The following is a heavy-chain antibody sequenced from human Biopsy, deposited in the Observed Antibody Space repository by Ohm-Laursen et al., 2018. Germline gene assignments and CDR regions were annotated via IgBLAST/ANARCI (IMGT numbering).Heavy chain of an antibody. D-gene: IGHD1-20*01. Sequence: GTLSLTCTVSGDSIARYYWTWIRQSPGKGLEWIAYIYYSGRPSYNPSLKGRVVISVDRSRNQFFLKLTSATAADTAIYYCARVDRYNFDHYIMDAWGRGTTVTVSS. V-gene: IGHV4-59*01. CDR3: ARVDRYNFDHYIMDA. CDR1: GDSIARYY. J-gene: IGHJ6*02. CDR2: IYYSGRP.